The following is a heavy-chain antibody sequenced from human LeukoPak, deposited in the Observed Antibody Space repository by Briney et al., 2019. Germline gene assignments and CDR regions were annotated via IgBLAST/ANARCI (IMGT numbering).Heavy chain of an antibody. V-gene: IGHV4-4*07. Sequence: SETLFLTCTVSGGSISNYHWSWIRQPAGKGLEWIGQIHTSGSTNYNPPLKSRVTVSIDTPENQLSLTIRSVTAADTAIYYCARRHISSGWSFDYWGQGTLVTVSS. CDR3: ARRHISSGWSFDY. D-gene: IGHD6-19*01. CDR2: IHTSGST. CDR1: GGSISNYH. J-gene: IGHJ4*02.